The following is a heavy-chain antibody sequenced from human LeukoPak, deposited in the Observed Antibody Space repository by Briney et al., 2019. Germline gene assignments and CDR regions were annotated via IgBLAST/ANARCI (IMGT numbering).Heavy chain of an antibody. CDR1: GYTFTSYD. D-gene: IGHD3-3*01. Sequence: ASVKVSCKASGYTFTSYDINWVRQATGQGLEWMGWMNPNSGNTGYAQKFQGRVTMTRNTSISTAYMELSSLRSEDTAVYYCARTYYDFWSGYYPGDYWGQGTLVTVSS. CDR3: ARTYYDFWSGYYPGDY. CDR2: MNPNSGNT. J-gene: IGHJ4*02. V-gene: IGHV1-8*01.